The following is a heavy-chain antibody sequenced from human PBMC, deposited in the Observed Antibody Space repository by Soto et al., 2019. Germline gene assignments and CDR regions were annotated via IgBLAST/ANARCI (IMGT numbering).Heavy chain of an antibody. D-gene: IGHD5-12*01. Sequence: GSLRLSCAASGFTFSSYAMSWVRQAPGKGLEWVSAISGSGGSTYYADSVKGRLTISRDNSKNTLYLQMNSLRAEDTAVYYCAKGRVATITDYYYYGMDVWGQGTTVTVSS. CDR2: ISGSGGST. J-gene: IGHJ6*02. CDR3: AKGRVATITDYYYYGMDV. V-gene: IGHV3-23*01. CDR1: GFTFSSYA.